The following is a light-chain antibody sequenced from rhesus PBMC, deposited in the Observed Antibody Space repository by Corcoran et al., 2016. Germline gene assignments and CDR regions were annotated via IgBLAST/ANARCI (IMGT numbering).Light chain of an antibody. V-gene: IGKV1-44*01. J-gene: IGKJ4*01. CDR1: QTISSY. CDR3: QQHNSHPLT. CDR2: AAS. Sequence: DIQMTQSPSSLSASVGDRVTITCRASQTISSYLAWYQQKPGKVPKLLIYAASSLESGVPSRFSGSGSVTDVTLTISILQPEDFATYYCQQHNSHPLTFGGGTKVESK.